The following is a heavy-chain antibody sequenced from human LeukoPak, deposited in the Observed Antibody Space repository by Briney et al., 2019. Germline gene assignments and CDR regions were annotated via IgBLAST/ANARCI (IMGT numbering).Heavy chain of an antibody. CDR2: ISYDGSNK. Sequence: GGSLRLSCAASGFTFSSYGMHWVRQAPGKGLEWVAVISYDGSNKYYADSVKGRFTISRDNSKNTPYLQMNSLRAEDTAVYYCAKAGYSSSWYYFDYWGQGTLVTVSS. CDR3: AKAGYSSSWYYFDY. J-gene: IGHJ4*02. D-gene: IGHD6-13*01. V-gene: IGHV3-30*18. CDR1: GFTFSSYG.